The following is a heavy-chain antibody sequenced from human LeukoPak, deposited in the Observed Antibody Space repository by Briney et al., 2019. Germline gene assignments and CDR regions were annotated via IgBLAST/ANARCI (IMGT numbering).Heavy chain of an antibody. CDR1: GFIFRDYY. D-gene: IGHD3-10*01. CDR3: AKDQMTYGSGSSAAFDI. Sequence: PGGSVRLSCAASGFIFRDYYMRGMRQARGKGLVGVSYISSSGNTIYYADSVKGRFTISRDNAKNRLYLRMNSLRAEDTAVYYCAKDQMTYGSGSSAAFDIWGQGTMVTVSS. CDR2: ISSSGNTI. J-gene: IGHJ3*02. V-gene: IGHV3-11*01.